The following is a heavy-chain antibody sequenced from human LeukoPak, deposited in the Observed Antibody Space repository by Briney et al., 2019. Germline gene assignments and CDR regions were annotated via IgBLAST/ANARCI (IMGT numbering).Heavy chain of an antibody. CDR3: ARGLATAAAY. D-gene: IGHD6-13*01. Sequence: GGSLRLSCAASGFTFSDYYMSWVRQAPGKGLEWLANINQDGSQKYHVASLKGRFTISRDNAKNSVYLQINSLRVEDTALYYCARGLATAAAYWGQGTLVTVSS. CDR2: INQDGSQK. CDR1: GFTFSDYY. J-gene: IGHJ4*02. V-gene: IGHV3-7*01.